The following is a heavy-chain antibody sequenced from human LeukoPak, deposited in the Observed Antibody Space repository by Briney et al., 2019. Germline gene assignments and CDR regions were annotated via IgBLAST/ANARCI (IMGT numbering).Heavy chain of an antibody. V-gene: IGHV3-21*01. CDR3: ARDPPDCRNSSCRWGGWIDP. J-gene: IGHJ5*02. Sequence: GGSLRLSCAAAGFTFTDYSMNWVRQAPGKGLEWVSTISSDSGHIYYADSVKGRFTISRDNAENSLYLQINSLRAEDTAVYYCARDPPDCRNSSCRWGGWIDPWGQGTLVTVSS. D-gene: IGHD2-15*01. CDR1: GFTFTDYS. CDR2: ISSDSGHI.